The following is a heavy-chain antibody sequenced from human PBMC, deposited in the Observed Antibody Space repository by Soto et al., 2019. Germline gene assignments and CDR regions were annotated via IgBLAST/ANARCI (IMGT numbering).Heavy chain of an antibody. V-gene: IGHV4-34*01. J-gene: IGHJ6*03. CDR3: ARGHRGRYYGSGSYYPHYYYYMDV. Sequence: SETLSLTCAVYGGSFSGYYWSWIRQPPGKGLEWIGEINHSRRTNYNPSIKSRVTISVDTSKNQFSLKLSSVTAADTAVYYCARGHRGRYYGSGSYYPHYYYYMDVWGKGTTVTVSS. CDR1: GGSFSGYY. CDR2: INHSRRT. D-gene: IGHD3-10*01.